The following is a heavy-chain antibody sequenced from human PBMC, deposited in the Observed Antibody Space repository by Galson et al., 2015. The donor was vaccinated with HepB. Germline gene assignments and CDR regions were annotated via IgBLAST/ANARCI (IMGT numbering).Heavy chain of an antibody. V-gene: IGHV1-69*04. J-gene: IGHJ6*02. D-gene: IGHD3-22*01. CDR1: GGTFSNYV. CDR3: ARNSLLRGESYYSFGMDV. Sequence: SVKVSCKASGGTFSNYVFSWARQAPGQGLEGRGRCSPTLGTTNFAQKFQGRVTITADRSTSTAYMELSSLTSEDTAVYFCARNSLLRGESYYSFGMDVWGQGTTVTVSS. CDR2: CSPTLGTT.